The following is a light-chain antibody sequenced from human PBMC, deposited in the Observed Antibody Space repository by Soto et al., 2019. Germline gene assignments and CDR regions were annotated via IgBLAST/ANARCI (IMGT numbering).Light chain of an antibody. V-gene: IGKV3-20*01. Sequence: EIVLTQSPGTLSLSPGEIATLSFSASQSVSSNFLAWYQEKPGQAPRLLIYGASSRATGIPDRFSGSGSGTDFTLTISRLEPEDFAVYYCQLYGTSPKPFGQGTKVDIK. CDR1: QSVSSNF. J-gene: IGKJ1*01. CDR3: QLYGTSPKP. CDR2: GAS.